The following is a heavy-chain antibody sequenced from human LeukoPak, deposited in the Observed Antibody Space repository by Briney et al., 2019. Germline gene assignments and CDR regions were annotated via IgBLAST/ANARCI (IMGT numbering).Heavy chain of an antibody. V-gene: IGHV3-30-3*01. Sequence: GGSLRLSCAASGFTFSSYAMHWVRQAPGKGLEWVAGISYDGSNKYYADSVKGRFTISRDNSKNTLYLQMNSLRAEDTAVYYCARGPVPAASPYYYYGMDVWGQGTTVTVSS. CDR1: GFTFSSYA. D-gene: IGHD2-2*01. CDR2: ISYDGSNK. CDR3: ARGPVPAASPYYYYGMDV. J-gene: IGHJ6*02.